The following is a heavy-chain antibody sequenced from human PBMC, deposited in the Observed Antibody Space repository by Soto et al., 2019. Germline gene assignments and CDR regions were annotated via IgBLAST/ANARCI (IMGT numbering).Heavy chain of an antibody. Sequence: GASVKVSCKASGYTFTSYAMHWVRQAPGQRLEWMGWINAGNGNTKYSQKFQGRVTITRDTSASTAYMELSSLRSEDTAVYYCARAVYYDILTGYYFPGKIDYWGQGTLVTVSS. CDR2: INAGNGNT. J-gene: IGHJ4*02. V-gene: IGHV1-3*01. CDR3: ARAVYYDILTGYYFPGKIDY. D-gene: IGHD3-9*01. CDR1: GYTFTSYA.